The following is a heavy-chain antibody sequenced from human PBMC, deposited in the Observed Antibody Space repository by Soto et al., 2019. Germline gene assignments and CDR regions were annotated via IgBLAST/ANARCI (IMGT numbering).Heavy chain of an antibody. J-gene: IGHJ5*02. Sequence: ASVKVSCKASGYTFTSYGISWVRQAPGQGLEWMGWISAYTGNTNYAQKLQGRVTMTTDTSTSTAYMELRSLRSDDTAVYYCARDNLRITGTTHLYNWFDPWGQGTLVTVSS. CDR2: ISAYTGNT. D-gene: IGHD1-20*01. V-gene: IGHV1-18*04. CDR1: GYTFTSYG. CDR3: ARDNLRITGTTHLYNWFDP.